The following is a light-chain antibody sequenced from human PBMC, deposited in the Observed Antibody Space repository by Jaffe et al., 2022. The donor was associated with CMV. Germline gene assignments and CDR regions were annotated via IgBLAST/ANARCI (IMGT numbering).Light chain of an antibody. CDR2: AAS. V-gene: IGKV1-12*01. J-gene: IGKJ4*01. CDR3: QQPNSFPLT. CDR1: QDIRGW. Sequence: DIQMTQSPSSVSASVGDRVTITCRASQDIRGWVAWYQQKPGRAPKLLIYAASSLQSGVPPRFSGSGSGTDFTLTISSLQPEDFATYYCQQPNSFPLTFGGGTKVEIK.